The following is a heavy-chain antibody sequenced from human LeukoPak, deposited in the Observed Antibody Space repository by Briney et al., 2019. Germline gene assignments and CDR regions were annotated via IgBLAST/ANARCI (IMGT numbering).Heavy chain of an antibody. CDR2: IWYDGSNK. D-gene: IGHD3-3*01. J-gene: IGHJ6*03. Sequence: GRSLRLSCAASGFTFSSYGMRWVRQAPGKGLEWVAVIWYDGSNKYYADSVKGRFTISRDNSKNTLYLQMNSLRAEDTAVYYCAKPPYDFWSGPYSGRGYYYYYMDVWGKGTTVTVSS. CDR3: AKPPYDFWSGPYSGRGYYYYYMDV. V-gene: IGHV3-33*06. CDR1: GFTFSSYG.